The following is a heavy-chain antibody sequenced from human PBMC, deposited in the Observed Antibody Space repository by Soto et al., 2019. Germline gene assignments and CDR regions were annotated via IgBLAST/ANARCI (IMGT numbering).Heavy chain of an antibody. CDR3: AAFNPGPMGFDP. CDR1: GFTFSSSA. V-gene: IGHV1-58*01. Sequence: KVSCKASGFTFSSSAVQWVRQARGQRLEWIGKIVVGSGNTNYAQKFQERVTITRDMSTSTAYMELSSLRSEDTAFYYCAAFNPGPMGFDPWGQGTLVTVSS. CDR2: IVVGSGNT. J-gene: IGHJ5*02.